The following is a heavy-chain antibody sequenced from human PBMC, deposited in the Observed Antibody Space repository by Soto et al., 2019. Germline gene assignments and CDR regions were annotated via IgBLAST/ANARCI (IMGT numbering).Heavy chain of an antibody. CDR1: GGSISNSNYY. D-gene: IGHD3-16*02. J-gene: IGHJ4*02. V-gene: IGHV4-39*01. CDR3: ARQIYDFVWGTYRQFYFDY. CDR2: IYYSGST. Sequence: SETLSLTCTVSGGSISNSNYYWGWIRQPPGKGLEWIGSIYYSGSTYYNPSLKSRVTISVDTSKNHFSLNLRSVTAADTAVYYCARQIYDFVWGTYRQFYFDYWGQGTLVTVSS.